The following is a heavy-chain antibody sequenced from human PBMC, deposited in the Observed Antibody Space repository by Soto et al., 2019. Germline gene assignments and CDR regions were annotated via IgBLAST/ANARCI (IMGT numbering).Heavy chain of an antibody. J-gene: IGHJ4*02. CDR1: GGSFSGYY. Sequence: SETLSLTCAFYGGSFSGYYWSLIRQPPGKGLEWIGEINHSGSTNYNPSLKSRVTISVDTSKNQFSLKLSSVTAADTAVYYCARGVSRYSSGWPDYWGQGTLVTVSS. D-gene: IGHD6-19*01. CDR2: INHSGST. CDR3: ARGVSRYSSGWPDY. V-gene: IGHV4-34*01.